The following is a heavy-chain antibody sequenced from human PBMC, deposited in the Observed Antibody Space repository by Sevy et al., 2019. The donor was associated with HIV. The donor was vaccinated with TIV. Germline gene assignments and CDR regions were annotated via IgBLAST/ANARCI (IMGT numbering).Heavy chain of an antibody. V-gene: IGHV4-31*03. CDR1: GGSISSGGYY. Sequence: SETLSLTCTVSGGSISSGGYYWSWIRQHPGKGLEWIGYIYYSGSTYYNPSLKSRVTMSVDTSKNQFSLKLSSVTAADTAIYYCARDRYGRGEFDYWGQGTLVTVSS. D-gene: IGHD3-16*01. CDR2: IYYSGST. J-gene: IGHJ4*02. CDR3: ARDRYGRGEFDY.